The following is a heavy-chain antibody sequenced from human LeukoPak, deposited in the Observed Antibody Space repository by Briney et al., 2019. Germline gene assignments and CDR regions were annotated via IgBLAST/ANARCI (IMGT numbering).Heavy chain of an antibody. CDR1: GFIFSKSA. CDR3: AGAPNTDFYDY. V-gene: IGHV3-23*01. J-gene: IGHJ4*02. Sequence: PGGSLRLSCVASGFIFSKSAMTWVRQAPGKGREWISTITGNGDSTYYADSVKGRFTISRDNSKNILYLQMSSLRPEDTALYYCAGAPNTDFYDYWGQGALVTVSS. CDR2: ITGNGDST. D-gene: IGHD2-2*02.